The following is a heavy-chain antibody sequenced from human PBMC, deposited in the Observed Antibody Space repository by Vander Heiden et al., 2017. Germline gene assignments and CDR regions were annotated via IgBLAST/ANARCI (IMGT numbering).Heavy chain of an antibody. V-gene: IGHV3-9*01. D-gene: IGHD1-20*01. J-gene: IGHJ6*02. CDR1: GFTFDDYA. CDR3: AKIGIYYGMDV. Sequence: EVQLVESGGGLVQPGRSLRLSCAASGFTFDDYAMHWVRQATGKGLEWVSGISWNSGSIGYADSVKGRFTISRDNAKNSLYLQMNSLRAEDTALYYCAKIGIYYGMDVWGQGTTGTVSS. CDR2: ISWNSGSI.